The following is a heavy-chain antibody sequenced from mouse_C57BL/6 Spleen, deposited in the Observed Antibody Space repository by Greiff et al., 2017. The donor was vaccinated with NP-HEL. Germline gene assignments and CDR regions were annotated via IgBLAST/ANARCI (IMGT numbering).Heavy chain of an antibody. D-gene: IGHD2-4*01. J-gene: IGHJ3*01. CDR1: GYTFTDYY. Sequence: VQLKQSGPVLVKPGASVKMSCKASGYTFTDYYMNWVKQSHGKSLEWIGVINPYNGGTSYNQKFKGKATLTVDKSSSTAYMELNSLTSEDSAVYYCARSIYYDYDGFAYWGQGTLVTVSA. CDR2: INPYNGGT. CDR3: ARSIYYDYDGFAY. V-gene: IGHV1-19*01.